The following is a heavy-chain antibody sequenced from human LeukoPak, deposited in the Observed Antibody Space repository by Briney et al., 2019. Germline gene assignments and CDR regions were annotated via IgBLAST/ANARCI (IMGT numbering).Heavy chain of an antibody. V-gene: IGHV1-46*01. Sequence: ASVKVSCKASGYAFTSYYMHWVRQAPGQGLEWMGIINPSGGSTSYAQKFQGRVTMTRDMPTSTVYMELSSLRSEDTAVYYCAKGRGDCTGFSCPTPFDYWGQGTLVTVSS. D-gene: IGHD2-8*02. CDR3: AKGRGDCTGFSCPTPFDY. CDR1: GYAFTSYY. J-gene: IGHJ4*02. CDR2: INPSGGST.